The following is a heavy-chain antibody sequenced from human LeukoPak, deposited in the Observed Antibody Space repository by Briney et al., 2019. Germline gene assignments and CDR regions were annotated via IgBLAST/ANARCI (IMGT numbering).Heavy chain of an antibody. D-gene: IGHD1-7*01. CDR2: IIPILGIA. Sequence: AASVTVSCKASGGTFSSYTISWVRQAPGQGLEWMGGIIPILGIANYAQKFQGRVTITADKSTSTAYMELSSLRSEDTAVYYCARVRYNWNYAHDYWGQGTLVTVSS. V-gene: IGHV1-69*02. J-gene: IGHJ4*02. CDR1: GGTFSSYT. CDR3: ARVRYNWNYAHDY.